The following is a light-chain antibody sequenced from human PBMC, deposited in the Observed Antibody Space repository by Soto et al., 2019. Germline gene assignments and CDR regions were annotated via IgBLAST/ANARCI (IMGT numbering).Light chain of an antibody. CDR2: GAS. CDR1: QSVSSN. CDR3: QQRSNWPPT. V-gene: IGKV3-15*01. J-gene: IGKJ5*01. Sequence: IVMTQSPATLSVSPWERATLSCRASQSVSSNLAWYQQKPGQAPRLLIYGASTRATGIPARFSGSGSGTEFTLTISSLQSEDFAVYYCQQRSNWPPTFGQGTRLEIK.